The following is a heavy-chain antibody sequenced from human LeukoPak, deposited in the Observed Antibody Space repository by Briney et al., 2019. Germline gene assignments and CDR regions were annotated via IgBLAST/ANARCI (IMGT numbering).Heavy chain of an antibody. CDR3: ARDEARYSSSHIDY. CDR2: INSDGSST. CDR1: GFTFSTYG. J-gene: IGHJ4*02. D-gene: IGHD6-13*01. Sequence: GGSLRLSCAASGFTFSTYGMHWVRQAPGKGLVWVSRINSDGSSTSHADSVKGRFTISRDNAKNTLYLQMNSLRAEDTAVYYCARDEARYSSSHIDYWGQGTLVTVSS. V-gene: IGHV3-74*01.